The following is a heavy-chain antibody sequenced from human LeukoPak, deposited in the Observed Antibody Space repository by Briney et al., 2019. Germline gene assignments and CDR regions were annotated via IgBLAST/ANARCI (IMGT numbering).Heavy chain of an antibody. Sequence: SETLSLTCAVSGGSISNTYYYWGWIRQPPGKGLEWIGYIYYSGSTNYNPSLESRVTISVDTSKSQFSLKLSSVTAADTAVYYCARENYYFDYWGQGTLVTVSS. V-gene: IGHV4-61*01. CDR1: GGSISNTYYY. J-gene: IGHJ4*02. CDR3: ARENYYFDY. CDR2: IYYSGST.